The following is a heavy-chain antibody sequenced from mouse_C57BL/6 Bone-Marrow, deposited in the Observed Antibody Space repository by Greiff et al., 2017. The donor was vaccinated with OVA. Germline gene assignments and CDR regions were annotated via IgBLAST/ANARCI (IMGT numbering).Heavy chain of an antibody. V-gene: IGHV1-82*01. CDR1: GYAFSSSW. Sequence: QVQLKESGPELVKPGASVKISCKASGYAFSSSWMNWVKQRPGKGLEWIGRIYPGDGDTNYNGKFKGKATLTADKSSSTAYMQLSSLTSEDSAVYFCARYGYYYGSSWYFDVWGTGTTVTVSS. D-gene: IGHD1-1*01. CDR2: IYPGDGDT. CDR3: ARYGYYYGSSWYFDV. J-gene: IGHJ1*03.